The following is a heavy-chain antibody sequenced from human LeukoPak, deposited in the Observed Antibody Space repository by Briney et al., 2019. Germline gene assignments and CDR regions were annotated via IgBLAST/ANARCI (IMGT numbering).Heavy chain of an antibody. CDR1: GGSISSYY. V-gene: IGHV4-59*01. J-gene: IGHJ4*02. CDR2: IYYSGST. Sequence: SETLSLTCTVSGGSISSYYWSWIRQPPGKGLEWIGYIYYSGSTNYNPSLKSRVTISVDTSKNQFSLKLSSVTAADTAVYYCARVNRISREYDYWGQGTLVTVSS. CDR3: ARVNRISREYDY. D-gene: IGHD1-14*01.